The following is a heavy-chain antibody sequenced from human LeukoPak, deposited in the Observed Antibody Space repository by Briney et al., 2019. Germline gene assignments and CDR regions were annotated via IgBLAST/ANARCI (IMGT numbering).Heavy chain of an antibody. J-gene: IGHJ4*02. V-gene: IGHV3-53*01. Sequence: PGGSLRLSCAASGFTVSSNYMSWVRQAPGKGLEWVSVIYSGGSTYYADSVKGRFTISRDSSRNTLFLQMNSLRAEDTAVYYCGRRNSDSYYGDWGQGTLVTVSS. CDR2: IYSGGST. CDR1: GFTVSSNY. D-gene: IGHD3-22*01. CDR3: GRRNSDSYYGD.